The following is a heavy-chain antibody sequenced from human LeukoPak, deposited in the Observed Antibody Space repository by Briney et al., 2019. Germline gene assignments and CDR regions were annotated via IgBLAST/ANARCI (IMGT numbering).Heavy chain of an antibody. CDR1: GFTFSDYY. Sequence: GGSLRLSCAASGFTFSDYYMSWIRQAPGKGLEWVSYISSSGSTIYYADSVKGRFTIPRDNAKNSLYLQMNSLRAEDTAVYYCARDLTERITIFGVANNWGQGTLVTVSS. V-gene: IGHV3-11*01. J-gene: IGHJ4*02. CDR3: ARDLTERITIFGVANN. CDR2: ISSSGSTI. D-gene: IGHD3-3*01.